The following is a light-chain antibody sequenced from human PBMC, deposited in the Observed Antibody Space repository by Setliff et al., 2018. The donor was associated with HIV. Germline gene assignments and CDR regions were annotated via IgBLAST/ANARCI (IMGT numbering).Light chain of an antibody. Sequence: QSALTQPASMSGSPGQSITISCTGTSDDVGASNYVSWYQQHPGKAPKLIIYDVSKRPSGVPDRFSGSKSGNTASLTISGLQAEDEVDYYCCSYAGTYTSLYVFGTGTKVTVL. V-gene: IGLV2-11*01. CDR2: DVS. CDR3: CSYAGTYTSLYV. CDR1: SDDVGASNY. J-gene: IGLJ1*01.